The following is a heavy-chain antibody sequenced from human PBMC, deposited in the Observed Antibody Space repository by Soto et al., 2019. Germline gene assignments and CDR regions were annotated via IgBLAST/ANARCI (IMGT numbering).Heavy chain of an antibody. V-gene: IGHV5-51*01. J-gene: IGHJ3*02. CDR2: IYPGDSDT. CDR3: ASYAAGIAVAKASDS. Sequence: PCASLYLCCKCSGYSFTSYWIGWVSQMPGEGLEWMGIIYPGDSDTRYSPSFQGQVTISADKSISTAYLQWSSLKASDTAMYLCASYAAGIAVAKASDSWGQGSMVTV. CDR1: GYSFTSYW. D-gene: IGHD6-19*01.